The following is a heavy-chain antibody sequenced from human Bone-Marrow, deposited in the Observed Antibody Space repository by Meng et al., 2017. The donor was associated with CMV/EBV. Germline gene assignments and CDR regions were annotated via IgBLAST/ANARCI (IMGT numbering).Heavy chain of an antibody. V-gene: IGHV4-59*01. Sequence: SETLSLTCTVSGGSISSYYWSWIRQPPGKGLEWIGYIYYSGSTNYNPSLKSRVTISVDTSKNQFSLKLSSVTAADTAVYYCARLSGEAAMPFDYWGQGTLVTVYS. J-gene: IGHJ4*02. CDR2: IYYSGST. D-gene: IGHD2-2*01. CDR3: ARLSGEAAMPFDY. CDR1: GGSISSYY.